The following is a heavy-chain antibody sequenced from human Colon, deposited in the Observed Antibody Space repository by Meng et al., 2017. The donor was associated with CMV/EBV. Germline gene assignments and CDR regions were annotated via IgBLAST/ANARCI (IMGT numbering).Heavy chain of an antibody. V-gene: IGHV1-2*02. Sequence: ASVKVSCKASGYAFIDYYIHWVRQAPGQRLEWMGWMNSDAGNTVYAPQFRGRVTMTSDTSIGAAYMELSRLRSDDTAVYFCTRVQRITGIQYPYYFDVWGQGTTVTVSS. CDR1: GYAFIDYY. D-gene: IGHD1-20*01. J-gene: IGHJ6*02. CDR2: MNSDAGNT. CDR3: TRVQRITGIQYPYYFDV.